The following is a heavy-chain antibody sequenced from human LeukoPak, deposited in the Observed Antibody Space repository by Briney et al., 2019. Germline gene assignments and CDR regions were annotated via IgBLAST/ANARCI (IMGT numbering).Heavy chain of an antibody. CDR1: GGTFSSYA. CDR3: ARGGETNRYYDILTGYYIPGGYYYDYYMDV. CDR2: IIPIFGTA. D-gene: IGHD3-9*01. V-gene: IGHV1-69*05. J-gene: IGHJ6*03. Sequence: SVKVSCKASGGTFSSYAISWVRQAPGQGLEWMGGIIPIFGTANYAQKFQGRVTITTDESTSTAYMELSSLRSEDTAVYYCARGGETNRYYDILTGYYIPGGYYYDYYMDVWGKGTTVTVSS.